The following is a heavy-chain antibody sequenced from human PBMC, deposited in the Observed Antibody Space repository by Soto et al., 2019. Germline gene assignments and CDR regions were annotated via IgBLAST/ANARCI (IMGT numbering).Heavy chain of an antibody. CDR3: AREKPYSSSWYHDY. D-gene: IGHD6-13*01. V-gene: IGHV4-34*01. Sequence: QVQLQQWGAGLLKPSETLSLTYAVYGGSFSGYYWSWIRQPPGKGLEWIGEINHSGSTNYNPSLRSRVTISVDTSKNQFSLKLSSVTAADTAVYYCAREKPYSSSWYHDYWGQGTLVTVSS. J-gene: IGHJ4*02. CDR1: GGSFSGYY. CDR2: INHSGST.